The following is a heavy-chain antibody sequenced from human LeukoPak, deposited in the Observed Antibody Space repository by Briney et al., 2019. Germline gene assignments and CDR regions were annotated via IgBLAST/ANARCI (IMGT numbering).Heavy chain of an antibody. CDR1: GGSFSGYY. D-gene: IGHD6-25*01. V-gene: IGHV4-34*01. CDR2: INHSGST. CDR3: ARVYSSGRNDY. Sequence: PSETLSLTCAVYGGSFSGYYWSWIRQPPGKGLEWIGEINHSGSTNYNPSLKSRVTISVDTSKNQFSLKLSSVTAADTAVYYCARVYSSGRNDYWGQGTLVTVSS. J-gene: IGHJ4*02.